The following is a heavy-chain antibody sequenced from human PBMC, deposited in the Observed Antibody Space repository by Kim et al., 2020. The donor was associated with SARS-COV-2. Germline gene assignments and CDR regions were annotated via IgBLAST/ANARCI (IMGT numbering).Heavy chain of an antibody. CDR1: GFTFSSYS. J-gene: IGHJ4*02. CDR3: ARDSRKDYYGSGSYPNFDY. Sequence: GGSLRLSCAASGFTFSSYSMNWVRQAPGKGLEWVSYISSSSTIYYADSVKGRFTISRDNAKNSLYLQMNSLRDEDTAVYYCARDSRKDYYGSGSYPNFDYWGQGTLVTVSS. CDR2: ISSSSTI. D-gene: IGHD3-10*01. V-gene: IGHV3-48*02.